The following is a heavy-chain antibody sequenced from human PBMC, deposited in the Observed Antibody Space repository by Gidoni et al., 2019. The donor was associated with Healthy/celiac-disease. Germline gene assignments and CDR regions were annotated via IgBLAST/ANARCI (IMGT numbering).Heavy chain of an antibody. V-gene: IGHV3-30*18. CDR2: ISYNGNNK. Sequence: QVQLLESGGGGVQPGRALRPSCAGAGFTFSSYGMHWCRQAPGKGLEWVAVISYNGNNKSYANSVKVRFTISRDNSKNTLYLQMNSLRAEDTAVYYCANAHSSGWYGFDYWGQGTLVTVSS. CDR1: GFTFSSYG. D-gene: IGHD6-19*01. J-gene: IGHJ4*02. CDR3: ANAHSSGWYGFDY.